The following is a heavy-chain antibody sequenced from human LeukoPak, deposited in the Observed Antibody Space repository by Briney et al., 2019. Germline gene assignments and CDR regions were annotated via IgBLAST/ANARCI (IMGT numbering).Heavy chain of an antibody. V-gene: IGHV3-23*01. J-gene: IGHJ4*02. CDR3: AKGDYYDSSGYYYVDY. CDR2: ISGSGGST. CDR1: GFTFSSYA. Sequence: GGSLRLSCAASGFTFSSYAMSWVRQAPGKGLEWVSAISGSGGSTYYADSVKGRFTISRDNSKNTLYLQMNSLRAEDTAVYYCAKGDYYDSSGYYYVDYWGQGTLVTVSP. D-gene: IGHD3-22*01.